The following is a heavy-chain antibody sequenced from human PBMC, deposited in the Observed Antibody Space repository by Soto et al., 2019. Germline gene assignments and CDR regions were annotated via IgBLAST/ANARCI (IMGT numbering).Heavy chain of an antibody. Sequence: ASVKVSCKASGYTFTSYAMHWVRQAPGQRLEWMGWINAGNGNTKYSQKFQGRVTITRDTSASTAYMELSSLRSEDTAVYYCARSIISSWYFSYYFDYWGQGTLVTLSS. CDR1: GYTFTSYA. D-gene: IGHD6-13*01. V-gene: IGHV1-3*01. J-gene: IGHJ4*02. CDR3: ARSIISSWYFSYYFDY. CDR2: INAGNGNT.